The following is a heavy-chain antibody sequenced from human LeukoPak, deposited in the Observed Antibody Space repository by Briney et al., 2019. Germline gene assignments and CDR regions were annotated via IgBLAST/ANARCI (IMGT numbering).Heavy chain of an antibody. V-gene: IGHV4-59*01. J-gene: IGHJ5*02. Sequence: PSETLSLTCTVSGGSISGYYWSWIRQPPGKGLEWIGYIYYSGGINRNPSLKSRVTISVDTSKNQFSLNLSSVTAADTAVYYCARARTSPNWFDPWGQGTLVTVSS. CDR2: IYYSGGI. CDR3: ARARTSPNWFDP. CDR1: GGSISGYY. D-gene: IGHD1-14*01.